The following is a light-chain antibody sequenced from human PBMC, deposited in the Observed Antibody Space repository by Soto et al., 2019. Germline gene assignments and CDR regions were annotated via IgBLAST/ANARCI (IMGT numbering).Light chain of an antibody. J-gene: IGKJ1*01. CDR3: QQYGSSPTT. CDR2: GAS. Sequence: IVLTQSPGTLSLSPVERATLSCRASQTVLNNYLTWYQQKPGQAPRRLIFGASIRATGIPDRFSGSGSGTDFTLTISRLEPEDFAVYYCQQYGSSPTTFGQGTKVDIK. V-gene: IGKV3-20*01. CDR1: QTVLNNY.